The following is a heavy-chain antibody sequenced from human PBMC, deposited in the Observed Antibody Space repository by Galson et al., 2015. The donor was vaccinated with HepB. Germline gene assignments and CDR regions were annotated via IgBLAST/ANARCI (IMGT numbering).Heavy chain of an antibody. D-gene: IGHD1-26*01. J-gene: IGHJ3*02. CDR3: AKDLGGATTDAFDI. CDR1: GFTFDDYA. V-gene: IGHV3-9*01. Sequence: SLRLSCAASGFTFDDYAMHWARQAPGKGLEWVSGISWNSGSIGYADSVKGRFTISRDNAKNSLYLQMNSLRAEDTALYYCAKDLGGATTDAFDIWGQGTMVTVSS. CDR2: ISWNSGSI.